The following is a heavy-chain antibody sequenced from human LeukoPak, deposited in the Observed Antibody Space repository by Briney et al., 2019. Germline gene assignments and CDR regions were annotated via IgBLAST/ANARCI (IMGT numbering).Heavy chain of an antibody. CDR3: ARDRGGSYSDAFDI. V-gene: IGHV1-2*02. Sequence: GASVKVSCKASGYTFTGYYMHWVRQAPGQGLEWMGWINPNSGGTNCAQKFQGRVTMTRDTSISTAYMELSRLRSDDMAVYYCARDRGGSYSDAFDIWGQGTMVTVSS. CDR2: INPNSGGT. CDR1: GYTFTGYY. D-gene: IGHD1-26*01. J-gene: IGHJ3*02.